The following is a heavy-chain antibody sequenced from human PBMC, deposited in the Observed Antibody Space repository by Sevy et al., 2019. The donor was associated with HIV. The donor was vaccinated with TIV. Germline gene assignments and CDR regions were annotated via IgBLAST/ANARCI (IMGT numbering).Heavy chain of an antibody. CDR1: GITFSSYA. CDR2: ISYDGSNK. D-gene: IGHD6-19*01. V-gene: IGHV3-30-3*01. CDR3: ARAIAVAGGYFDY. Sequence: GGSLRLSCAASGITFSSYAMHWVRQAPGKGLEWVAVISYDGSNKYYADSVKGRFTISRDNSKNTLYLQMNSLRAEDTAMYYCARAIAVAGGYFDYWGQGTLVTVSS. J-gene: IGHJ4*02.